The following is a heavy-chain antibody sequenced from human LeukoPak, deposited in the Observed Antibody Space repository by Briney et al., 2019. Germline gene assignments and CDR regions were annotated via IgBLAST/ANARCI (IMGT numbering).Heavy chain of an antibody. J-gene: IGHJ4*02. D-gene: IGHD3-22*01. CDR3: ASEVGYYDSCGPDY. CDR1: GGSFSSYY. CDR2: IYTSGST. V-gene: IGHV4-4*07. Sequence: SETLSLTCTVSGGSFSSYYMSWIRQPAGKGLEWIGRIYTSGSTNYNPSLKSRVTMSVDTSKDQFSLKLSSVTAAYKAVYYCASEVGYYDSCGPDYWGEGTLVTVSS.